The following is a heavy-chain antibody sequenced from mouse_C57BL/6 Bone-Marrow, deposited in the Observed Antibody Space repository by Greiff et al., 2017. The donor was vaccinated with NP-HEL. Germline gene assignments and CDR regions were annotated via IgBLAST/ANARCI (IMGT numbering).Heavy chain of an antibody. CDR2: IWGHGST. Sequence: QVQLKESGPGLVALSQSLPITCSVSGFSLTSYGVSWVCQPPGKGLEWLGVIWGHGSTNHHSALISRLGISQDNSKRQLCLKRNSLQTDDTATYYCAKPDGYYTWFAYWGEGTLVTVSA. J-gene: IGHJ3*01. D-gene: IGHD2-3*01. V-gene: IGHV2-3*01. CDR3: AKPDGYYTWFAY. CDR1: GFSLTSYG.